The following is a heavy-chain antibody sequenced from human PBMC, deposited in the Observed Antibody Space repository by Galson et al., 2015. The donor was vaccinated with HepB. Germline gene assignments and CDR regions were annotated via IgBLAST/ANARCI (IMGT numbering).Heavy chain of an antibody. J-gene: IGHJ3*01. D-gene: IGHD6-19*01. CDR2: ISGSDNFK. CDR1: GSTFSNYT. CDR3: AREGTVSGWSIDAFDV. Sequence: SLRLSCAASGSTFSNYTMHWVRQAPGKGLEWVSSISGSDNFKYYADSVKGHFTISRDNAKNSLYLQMNSLRAADTAVYYCAREGTVSGWSIDAFDVWGQGTMVTVSS. V-gene: IGHV3-21*06.